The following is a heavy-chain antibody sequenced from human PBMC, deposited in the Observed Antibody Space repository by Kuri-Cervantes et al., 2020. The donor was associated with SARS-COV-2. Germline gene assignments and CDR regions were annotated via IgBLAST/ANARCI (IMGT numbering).Heavy chain of an antibody. J-gene: IGHJ4*02. CDR3: AGCQLNGTYYFDY. D-gene: IGHD1-20*01. V-gene: IGHV5-51*01. Sequence: SCNASGNSFTSYWIDWMRQMPGKVLEWMGIIYPGDSGTRYRSSFHGQVTISADRSISTAYLLWSSLKASDTAMYYCAGCQLNGTYYFDYWGQGTLVTVSS. CDR2: IYPGDSGT. CDR1: GNSFTSYW.